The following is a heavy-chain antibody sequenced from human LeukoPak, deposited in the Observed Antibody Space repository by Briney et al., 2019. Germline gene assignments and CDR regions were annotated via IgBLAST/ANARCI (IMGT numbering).Heavy chain of an antibody. D-gene: IGHD3-10*01. CDR2: IYYSGST. V-gene: IGHV4-31*03. CDR1: GGSISSGGYY. CDR3: ARGRATMVRGVV. Sequence: TSETLSLTCTVSGGSISSGGYYWSWIRQHPGKGLEWIGYIYYSGSTYYNPSLKSRVTISVDTSKNQFSLKLSSVTAADTAVYYCARGRATMVRGVVWGQGTLVTVSS. J-gene: IGHJ4*02.